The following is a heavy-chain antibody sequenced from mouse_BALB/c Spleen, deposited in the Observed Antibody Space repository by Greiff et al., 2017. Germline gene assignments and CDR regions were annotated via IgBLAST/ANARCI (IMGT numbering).Heavy chain of an antibody. CDR2: IYPGSGST. Sequence: QVQLQQPGAELVKPGTSVKLSCKASGYNFTSYWINWVKLRPGQGLEWIGDIYPGSGSTNYNEKFKSKATLTVDTSSSTAYMQLSSLASEDSALYYCAKGFWFAYWGQGTLVTVSA. V-gene: IGHV1-55*01. J-gene: IGHJ3*01. CDR3: AKGFWFAY. CDR1: GYNFTSYW.